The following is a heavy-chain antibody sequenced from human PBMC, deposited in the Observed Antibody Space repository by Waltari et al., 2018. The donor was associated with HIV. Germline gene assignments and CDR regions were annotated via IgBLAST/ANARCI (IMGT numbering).Heavy chain of an antibody. D-gene: IGHD2-15*01. CDR2: INAGNGNT. CDR3: ARDIPRMGIDY. CDR1: GTTSTTIA. V-gene: IGHV1-3*01. Sequence: VQLVQSGAEGRKPGASVRVSCRASGTTSTTIARNWVRQAPGQRLEWMGWINAGNGNTKYSQKFQGRVTITRDTSASTAYMELSSLRSEDTAVYYCARDIPRMGIDYWGQGTLVTVSS. J-gene: IGHJ4*02.